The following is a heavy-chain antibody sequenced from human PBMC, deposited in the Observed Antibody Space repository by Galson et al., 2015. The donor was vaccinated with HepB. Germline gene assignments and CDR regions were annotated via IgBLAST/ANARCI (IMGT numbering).Heavy chain of an antibody. CDR1: GFTFNTFV. Sequence: SLRLSCAASGFTFNTFVMSWVRQAPRKGLEWVSAISGAGDSSYYADSVKGRFTISRDNSKNTLYLQMNSLRAEDTAIYYCAKKVVAETYYYFAMDVWGQGTTVIVSS. V-gene: IGHV3-23*01. D-gene: IGHD2-15*01. CDR3: AKKVVAETYYYFAMDV. CDR2: ISGAGDSS. J-gene: IGHJ6*01.